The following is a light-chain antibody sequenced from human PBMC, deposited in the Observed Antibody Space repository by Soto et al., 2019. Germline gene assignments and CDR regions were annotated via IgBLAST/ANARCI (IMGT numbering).Light chain of an antibody. J-gene: IGKJ2*03. CDR1: QSVDSRY. V-gene: IGKV3-20*01. Sequence: DIVLTQSQGTLSLSPGERATLSCRASQSVDSRYLAWYQQKPGQATRLVIHAVSRRATGIPDRFSGSGSGTDFTLTISRLEPEDFAEYYCQQYGSSPRYSFGQGTKLEIK. CDR2: AVS. CDR3: QQYGSSPRYS.